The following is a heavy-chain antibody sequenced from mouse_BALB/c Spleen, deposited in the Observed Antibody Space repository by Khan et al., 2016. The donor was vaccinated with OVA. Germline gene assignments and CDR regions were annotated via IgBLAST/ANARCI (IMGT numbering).Heavy chain of an antibody. CDR1: GFTFSTYG. CDR2: VSTGGSYT. Sequence: EVELVESGGDLVKPGGSLKLSCAASGFTFSTYGMSWVRQAPDKRLEWVATVSTGGSYTYYPDSVKGRFTISRDNAKNTLYLQMSGLRSEDTASFYCTRLSYYYGSEGFAYWGQGTLVTVSA. CDR3: TRLSYYYGSEGFAY. V-gene: IGHV5-6*01. J-gene: IGHJ3*01. D-gene: IGHD1-1*01.